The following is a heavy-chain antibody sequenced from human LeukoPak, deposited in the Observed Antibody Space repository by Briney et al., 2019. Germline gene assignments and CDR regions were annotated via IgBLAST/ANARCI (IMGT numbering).Heavy chain of an antibody. CDR2: INPSGGST. Sequence: ASVKVSCKASGGTFSSYAISWVRQAPGQGLEWMGIINPSGGSTTYAQKFQGRVTMTRDTSTSTVYMELSSLRSDDTAVYYCAREKLYGGYPYYYYYGMDVWGQGTTVTVSS. CDR3: AREKLYGGYPYYYYYGMDV. D-gene: IGHD5-12*01. J-gene: IGHJ6*02. V-gene: IGHV1-46*01. CDR1: GGTFSSYA.